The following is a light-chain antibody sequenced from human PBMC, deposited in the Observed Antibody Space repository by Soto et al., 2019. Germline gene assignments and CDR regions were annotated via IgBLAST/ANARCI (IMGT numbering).Light chain of an antibody. CDR2: GAS. Sequence: EIVMTQSPATLSVSPGERVTLSCRASQTISTLLVWFQQKPGQAPRLLIYGASTRATGFPTRFSGSGSGTEFTLSISSLQSEDSAVYYCQQYYNWPLTFGQGTKV. V-gene: IGKV3-15*01. CDR3: QQYYNWPLT. CDR1: QTISTL. J-gene: IGKJ1*01.